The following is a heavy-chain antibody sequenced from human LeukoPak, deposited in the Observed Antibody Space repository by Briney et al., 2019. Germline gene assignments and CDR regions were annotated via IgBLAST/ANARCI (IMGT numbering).Heavy chain of an antibody. D-gene: IGHD3-3*01. CDR3: ATGGRYDLDYFNY. V-gene: IGHV3-23*01. Sequence: GGSLRLSCAASGFTFSSYAMSWVRQAPGKGLEWVSGIIGSGGKTYYADYVKGRFTISRDNSENTLYLQVNSLRAEDTAVYYCATGGRYDLDYFNYWGQGTLVTVSS. CDR1: GFTFSSYA. CDR2: IIGSGGKT. J-gene: IGHJ4*02.